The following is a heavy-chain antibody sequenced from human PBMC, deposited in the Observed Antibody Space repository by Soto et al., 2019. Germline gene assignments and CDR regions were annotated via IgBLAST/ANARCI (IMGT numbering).Heavy chain of an antibody. Sequence: QVQLVQSGAEVKKTGSSVKVFCKASGGTFSSYAISWVRQATGQGLEWMGGIIPIFGTANYALKFQGSVTITADESTSTAYMELRSLRSEDTAVYYCARSLSPSRSYNYFDYCGQGTLVTVSS. J-gene: IGHJ4*02. D-gene: IGHD1-26*01. V-gene: IGHV1-69*01. CDR3: ARSLSPSRSYNYFDY. CDR2: IIPIFGTA. CDR1: GGTFSSYA.